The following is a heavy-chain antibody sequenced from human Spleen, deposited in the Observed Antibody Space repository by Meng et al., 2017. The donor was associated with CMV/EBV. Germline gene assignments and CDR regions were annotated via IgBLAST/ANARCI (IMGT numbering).Heavy chain of an antibody. J-gene: IGHJ6*02. CDR2: INPSGGST. Sequence: ASVKVSCKASGYTFTSYYMHWVRQAPGQGLEWMGIINPSGGSTSYAQKFQGRVTMTRDTSTSTVYMELSSLRSEDTAVYYCARERYLVPAASPDYYYYGMDVWGQGTTVTVS. V-gene: IGHV1-46*01. CDR3: ARERYLVPAASPDYYYYGMDV. D-gene: IGHD2-2*01. CDR1: GYTFTSYY.